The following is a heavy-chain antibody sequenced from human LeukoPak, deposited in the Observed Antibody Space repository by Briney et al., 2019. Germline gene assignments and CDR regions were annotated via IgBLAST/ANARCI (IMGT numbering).Heavy chain of an antibody. CDR1: GGSISSYY. CDR2: IYHSGST. CDR3: AREFEGGAFDI. J-gene: IGHJ3*02. V-gene: IGHV4-59*12. Sequence: KTSETLSLTCTVSGGSISSYYWSWIRQPPGKGLEWIGYIYHSGSTYYNPSLKSRVTISVDRSKNQFSLKLSSVTAADTAVYYCAREFEGGAFDIWGQGTMVTVSS.